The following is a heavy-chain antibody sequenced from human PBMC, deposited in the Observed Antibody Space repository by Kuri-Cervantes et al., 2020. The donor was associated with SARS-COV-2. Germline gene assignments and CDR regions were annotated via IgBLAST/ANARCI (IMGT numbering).Heavy chain of an antibody. Sequence: GGSLRLSCAASGFTFSSYAMHWVRQAPGKGLEWVAVISYDGSNKYYADSVKGRFTISRDNSKNTLYLQMNSLRDEDTAVYYCARLTVTTAIDGDYWGQGTLVTVSS. CDR1: GFTFSSYA. J-gene: IGHJ4*02. CDR2: ISYDGSNK. D-gene: IGHD4-11*01. V-gene: IGHV3-30-3*01. CDR3: ARLTVTTAIDGDY.